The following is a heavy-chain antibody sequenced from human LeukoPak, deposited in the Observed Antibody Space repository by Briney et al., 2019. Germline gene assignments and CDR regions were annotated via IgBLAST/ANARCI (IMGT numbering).Heavy chain of an antibody. D-gene: IGHD4-23*01. V-gene: IGHV1-3*01. CDR3: ARDPRYGGNTLFDY. CDR1: GYTFTSYA. Sequence: ASVKVSCKASGYTFTSYAMHWVRQAPGQRLEWMGWINAGNGNTKYSQKFQGRVTITRDTSASTAYMELSSLRSEDTAVYYCARDPRYGGNTLFDYWGQGTLVTVSS. CDR2: INAGNGNT. J-gene: IGHJ4*02.